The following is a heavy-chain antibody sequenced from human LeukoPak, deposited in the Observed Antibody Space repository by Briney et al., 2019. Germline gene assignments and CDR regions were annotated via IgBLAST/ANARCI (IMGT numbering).Heavy chain of an antibody. J-gene: IGHJ3*01. D-gene: IGHD6-19*01. CDR3: ARDLYSSATDLYSSAWTGAFDV. CDR1: GYTFTGYY. Sequence: ASVKVSSKTSGYTFTGYYMFWVRQAPGQGLEWMAWINPNSGGTNYAQRFQRRVTLTRDTSIATAYMELSSLKSDDTAVYFCARDLYSSATDLYSSAWTGAFDVWGQGTMVTVSS. CDR2: INPNSGGT. V-gene: IGHV1-2*02.